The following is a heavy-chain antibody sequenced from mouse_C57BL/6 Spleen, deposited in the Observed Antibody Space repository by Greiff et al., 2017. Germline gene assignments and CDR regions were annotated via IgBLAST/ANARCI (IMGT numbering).Heavy chain of an antibody. CDR2: IDPSDSYT. Sequence: QVHVKQPGAELVMPGASVKLSCKASGYTFTSYWMHWVKQRPGQGLEWIGEIDPSDSYTNYNQKFKGKSTLTVDKSSSTAYMQLSSLTSEDSAVYYCARGRAGLSLYYFDYWGQGTTLTVSS. J-gene: IGHJ2*01. D-gene: IGHD3-3*01. CDR3: ARGRAGLSLYYFDY. CDR1: GYTFTSYW. V-gene: IGHV1-69*01.